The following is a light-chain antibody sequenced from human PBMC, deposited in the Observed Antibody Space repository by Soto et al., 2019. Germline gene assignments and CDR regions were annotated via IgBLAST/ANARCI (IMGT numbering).Light chain of an antibody. Sequence: DIQMTQSPSTLSASVGDRVTITCRASQSISSWLAWYQQKPGKAPKLLIYDASSLESGVPSRFSGSGSGTEFTLTISSLQPDDFATYFCQQVDSYPITFGQGTRLDIK. CDR3: QQVDSYPIT. CDR1: QSISSW. V-gene: IGKV1-5*01. J-gene: IGKJ5*01. CDR2: DAS.